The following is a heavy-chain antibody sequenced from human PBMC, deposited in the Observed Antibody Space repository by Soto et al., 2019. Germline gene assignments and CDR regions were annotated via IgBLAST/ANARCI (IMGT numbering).Heavy chain of an antibody. J-gene: IGHJ3*02. Sequence: SETLSLTCTVSGGSISSYYWSWIRQPPGKGLEWIGYIYYSGSTNYNPSLKSRVTISVDTSKNQFSLKLSSVTAADTAVYYCAREGGGYCISTSCYSVDAFDIWGQGTMVTVSS. CDR2: IYYSGST. CDR1: GGSISSYY. V-gene: IGHV4-59*01. D-gene: IGHD2-2*01. CDR3: AREGGGYCISTSCYSVDAFDI.